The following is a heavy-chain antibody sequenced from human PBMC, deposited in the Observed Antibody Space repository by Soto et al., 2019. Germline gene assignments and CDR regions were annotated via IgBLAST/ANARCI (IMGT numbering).Heavy chain of an antibody. J-gene: IGHJ4*02. Sequence: PGGSLRLSCAASEVTFTYAWMSWVRQAPGKGLEWVDRIKSKTDGGTTDYAAPVKGRFTISRDESQNTLYLQMNSLKTEDTAVYYCTSLYYGHWGQGTLVTVSS. CDR3: TSLYYGH. CDR2: IKSKTDGGTT. CDR1: EVTFTYAW. D-gene: IGHD3-16*02. V-gene: IGHV3-15*01.